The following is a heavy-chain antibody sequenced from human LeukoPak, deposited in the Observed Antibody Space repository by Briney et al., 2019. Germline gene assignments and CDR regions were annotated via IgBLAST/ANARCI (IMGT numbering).Heavy chain of an antibody. V-gene: IGHV3-66*01. CDR3: ASLILYYFDY. CDR2: IYSGGST. J-gene: IGHJ4*02. Sequence: EPGESLRLSCAASGFTVSSNYMSWVRQAPGEGLEWVSVIYSGGSTYYADSVKGRFTISRNNSKNTLYLQMNSLRAEDTAVYYCASLILYYFDYWGQGTLVTVSS. CDR1: GFTVSSNY.